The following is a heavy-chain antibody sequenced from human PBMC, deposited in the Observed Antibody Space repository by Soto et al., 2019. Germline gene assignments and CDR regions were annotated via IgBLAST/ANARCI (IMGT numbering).Heavy chain of an antibody. CDR3: ARERGSGWTFDY. V-gene: IGHV3-48*01. D-gene: IGHD6-19*01. J-gene: IGHJ4*02. Sequence: PGGSLRLSCAASGFTFSTYSMNWVRQAPGKGLECVSSISSSSTIYYADSVKGRFTISRDNAQNSLYLQMHSLRAEFTAVYYCARERGSGWTFDYWGQGTLVTVSS. CDR1: GFTFSTYS. CDR2: ISSSSTI.